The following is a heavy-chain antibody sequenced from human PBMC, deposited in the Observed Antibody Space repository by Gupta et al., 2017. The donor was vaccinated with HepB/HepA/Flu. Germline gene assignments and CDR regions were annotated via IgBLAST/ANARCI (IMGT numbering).Heavy chain of an antibody. D-gene: IGHD3-16*01. CDR1: GGSINTNNSY. J-gene: IGHJ5*02. V-gene: IGHV4-39*01. Sequence: QLQPQEWGPGLVKPSETLSITCTVSGGSINTNNSYWGWIRQAPGKGLEWIGTIYSGGTTYYNPSLKSRVAISEDTSKNQFSLNLRSVTAADTAIYYCAGGESLAGGNWFDPWGQGTLVTVSS. CDR3: AGGESLAGGNWFDP. CDR2: IYSGGTT.